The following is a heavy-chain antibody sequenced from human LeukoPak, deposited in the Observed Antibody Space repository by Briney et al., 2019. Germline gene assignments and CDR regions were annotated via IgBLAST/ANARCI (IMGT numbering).Heavy chain of an antibody. CDR3: ARGKSIGSSWHRLFARPQGNRFDP. V-gene: IGHV4-39*07. D-gene: IGHD6-13*01. CDR2: INHSGSI. J-gene: IGHJ5*02. Sequence: SETLSLTCTVSGGSVSSGSYYWSWIRQPPGKGLEWIGEINHSGSINYNPSLKSRITISVDTSKNQFSLKLSSVTAADTAVYYCARGKSIGSSWHRLFARPQGNRFDPWGQGTLVTVSS. CDR1: GGSVSSGSYY.